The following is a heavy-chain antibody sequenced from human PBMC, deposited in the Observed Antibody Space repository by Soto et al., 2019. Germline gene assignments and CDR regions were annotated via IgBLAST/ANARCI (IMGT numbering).Heavy chain of an antibody. CDR2: IYYSGST. D-gene: IGHD1-26*01. CDR1: GGSISSYY. J-gene: IGHJ2*01. Sequence: QVQLQESGPGLVKPSETLSHTCTVSGGSISSYYWSWIRQPPGKGLEWIGYIYYSGSTNYNPSLKSRVTISVDTSKNQFSLKLSSVTAADTAVYYCARKWGWYFDFWGRGTLVTVSS. CDR3: ARKWGWYFDF. V-gene: IGHV4-59*08.